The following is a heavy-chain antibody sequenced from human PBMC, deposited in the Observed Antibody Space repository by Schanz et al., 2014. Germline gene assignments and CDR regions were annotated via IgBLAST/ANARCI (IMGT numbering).Heavy chain of an antibody. CDR3: AKGRFGELSAFDI. CDR2: ISGSGGST. Sequence: EVHLLESGGGLVPPGGSLRLSCAASGFTFTNYAMSWVRQAPGKGLEWVSAISGSGGSTYYADSVKGRFTISRDNSKNTLYLQMNSLRAEDTAVYYCAKGRFGELSAFDIWGQGTMVTVSS. CDR1: GFTFTNYA. J-gene: IGHJ3*02. V-gene: IGHV3-23*01. D-gene: IGHD3-10*01.